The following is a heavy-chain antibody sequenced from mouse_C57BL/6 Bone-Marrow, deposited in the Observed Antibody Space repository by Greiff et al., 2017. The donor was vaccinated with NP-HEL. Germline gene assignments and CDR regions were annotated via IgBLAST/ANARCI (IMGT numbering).Heavy chain of an antibody. CDR3: AIFPSYYYVSSPFAY. CDR1: GYTFTSYW. V-gene: IGHV1-74*01. Sequence: QVHVKQPGAELVKPGASVKVSCKASGYTFTSYWMHWVKQRPGQGLEWIGRIHPSDSDTNYNQKFKGKATLTVDKSSSTAYMQLSSLTSEDSAVYYCAIFPSYYYVSSPFAYWGQGTLVTVSA. CDR2: IHPSDSDT. J-gene: IGHJ3*01. D-gene: IGHD1-1*01.